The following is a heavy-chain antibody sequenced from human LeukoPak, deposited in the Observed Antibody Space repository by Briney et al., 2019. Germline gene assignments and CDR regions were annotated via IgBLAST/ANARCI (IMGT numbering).Heavy chain of an antibody. V-gene: IGHV3-30*18. Sequence: GGSLRLSCGASGFTFSTYPMHWVRQAPGKGLEWVAAISKEGSNKYYADSVKGRYTISRDSSKNMLYLEMNSLSGEDTAVYYCVKRGSDGGPYFFDYWGQGALVTVSS. J-gene: IGHJ4*02. D-gene: IGHD3-3*01. CDR2: ISKEGSNK. CDR3: VKRGSDGGPYFFDY. CDR1: GFTFSTYP.